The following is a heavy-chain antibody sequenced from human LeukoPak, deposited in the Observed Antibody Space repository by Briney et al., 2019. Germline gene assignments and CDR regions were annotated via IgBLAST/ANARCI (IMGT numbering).Heavy chain of an antibody. CDR1: GYTFTGYY. Sequence: ASVKVSCKASGYTFTGYYMHWVRQAPGQGLEWMGWINPNSGGTNYAQKFQGRVTMTRDTSISTAYMELSRLRSDDTAVYYCARDSGDYGDYNWFDPWGQGTLVTVSS. CDR3: ARDSGDYGDYNWFDP. D-gene: IGHD4-17*01. CDR2: INPNSGGT. J-gene: IGHJ5*02. V-gene: IGHV1-2*02.